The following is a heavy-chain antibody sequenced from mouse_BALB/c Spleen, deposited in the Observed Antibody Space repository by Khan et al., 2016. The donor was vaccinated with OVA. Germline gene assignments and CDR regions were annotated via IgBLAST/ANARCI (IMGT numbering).Heavy chain of an antibody. D-gene: IGHD4-1*01. V-gene: IGHV5-6*01. CDR3: ADHLTGSFAY. Sequence: EVQGVESGGDLVKPGGSLKLPCAASGFTFSSYSMSWVRQTPDKRLEWVASISSGGDYTYYPDSVKGRFTISRDNAKNTLYLQMSDLKSEDTAMYYCADHLTGSFAYWGQGTLVTVSA. CDR1: GFTFSSYS. J-gene: IGHJ3*01. CDR2: ISSGGDYT.